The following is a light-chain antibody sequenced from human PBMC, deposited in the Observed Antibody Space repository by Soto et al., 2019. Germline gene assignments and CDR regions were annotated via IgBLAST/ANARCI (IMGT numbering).Light chain of an antibody. V-gene: IGLV3-1*01. CDR3: QAWDSSTAVV. CDR1: KLGDKY. Sequence: SYELTQPPSVSVSPGQTASITCSGDKLGDKYACWYQQKPGQSPVLVIYQDSKRPSGIPERFSGSNSGNTATLTISGTQAMDEADYYCQAWDSSTAVVFGTATKLTVL. CDR2: QDS. J-gene: IGLJ1*01.